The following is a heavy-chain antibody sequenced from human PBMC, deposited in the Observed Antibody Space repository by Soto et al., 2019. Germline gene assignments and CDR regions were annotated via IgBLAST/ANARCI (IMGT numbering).Heavy chain of an antibody. Sequence: SETLCVTCAVSGGSINGSNWWSWVRQPPGKGLEWIGEIFHSGSTNNNPSLKSRVTISVDKSKNQFSLKLSSMTAADTAVYYCARDMHAGSTHYIDSRGQGTLVTVAS. CDR1: GGSINGSNW. CDR2: IFHSGST. J-gene: IGHJ4*02. D-gene: IGHD2-8*01. CDR3: ARDMHAGSTHYIDS. V-gene: IGHV4-4*02.